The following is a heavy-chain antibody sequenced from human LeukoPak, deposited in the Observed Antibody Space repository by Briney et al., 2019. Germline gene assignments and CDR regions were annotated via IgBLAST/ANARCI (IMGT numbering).Heavy chain of an antibody. J-gene: IGHJ4*02. D-gene: IGHD6-13*01. CDR2: MFHSGTP. CDR3: ARRRGWKQQLVYFDY. CDR1: GGSISSYY. Sequence: SSETLSLTCTVSGGSISSYYWSWIRQPPGKGLEWIAYMFHSGTPRYNPSLQSRVTISADTSKNQFSLNVRSTTAADTAVYYCARRRGWKQQLVYFDYWGQGTLATVSS. V-gene: IGHV4-59*08.